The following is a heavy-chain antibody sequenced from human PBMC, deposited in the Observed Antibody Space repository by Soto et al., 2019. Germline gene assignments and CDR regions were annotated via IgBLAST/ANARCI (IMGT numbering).Heavy chain of an antibody. Sequence: ASVKVSCKASGYTFTGYYMHWVRQAPVQGLEWMGWINPNSGGTNYAQKFQGRVTMTRDTSISTAYMELSRLRSDDTAVYYCARDLRLEQWLDWFDPWGQGTLVTVSS. J-gene: IGHJ5*02. V-gene: IGHV1-2*02. CDR1: GYTFTGYY. D-gene: IGHD1-1*01. CDR3: ARDLRLEQWLDWFDP. CDR2: INPNSGGT.